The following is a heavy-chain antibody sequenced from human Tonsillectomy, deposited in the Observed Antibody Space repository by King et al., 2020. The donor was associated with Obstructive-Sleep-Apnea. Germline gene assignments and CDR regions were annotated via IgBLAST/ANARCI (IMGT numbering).Heavy chain of an antibody. V-gene: IGHV1-8*01. Sequence: VQLVESGAEVKKPGASVKVSCKASGYTFTSFDIIWVRQATGQGLEWMGWMNPNSGNTGYAQKFQGRVIMTRNTSINTAYMELSSLRSEDTAIYYCAGGSRTFDIWGQGTVVTVSS. D-gene: IGHD1-14*01. CDR2: MNPNSGNT. CDR3: AGGSRTFDI. J-gene: IGHJ3*02. CDR1: GYTFTSFD.